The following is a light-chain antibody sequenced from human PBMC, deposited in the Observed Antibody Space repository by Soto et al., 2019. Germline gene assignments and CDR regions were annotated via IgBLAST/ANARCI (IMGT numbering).Light chain of an antibody. CDR3: QQSYSTFTWT. J-gene: IGKJ1*01. Sequence: APVGDRVAITCRESQSISSYLNWYQQKPGKAPKLLIYAASSLQSGVPSRFSGSGSGTDFTLTISSLQPEDFATYYCQQSYSTFTWTFGQGTKVDIK. CDR1: QSISSY. CDR2: AAS. V-gene: IGKV1-39*01.